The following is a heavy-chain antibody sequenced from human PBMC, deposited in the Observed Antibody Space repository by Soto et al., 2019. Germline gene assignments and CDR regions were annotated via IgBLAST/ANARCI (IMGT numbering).Heavy chain of an antibody. CDR3: ARQYCSGGSCYTLDY. Sequence: ASVKVSCKASGYTFTSYFMHWVRQAPGQGLEWMGIINPSGGSTSYAQKFQGRVTMTRDTSTSTVYMEQSSLRSEDTAVYYCARQYCSGGSCYTLDYWGQGTLVTVSS. CDR1: GYTFTSYF. D-gene: IGHD2-15*01. V-gene: IGHV1-46*01. CDR2: INPSGGST. J-gene: IGHJ4*02.